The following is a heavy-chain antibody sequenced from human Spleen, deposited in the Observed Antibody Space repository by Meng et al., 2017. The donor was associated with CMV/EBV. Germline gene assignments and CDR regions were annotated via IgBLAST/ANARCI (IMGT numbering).Heavy chain of an antibody. CDR2: IDASGSDT. D-gene: IGHD6-25*01. Sequence: GESLKISCKISGFTCNDCGVGWARHGPGKGLEWVSTIDASGSDTHYADSVKGRFTISRDDSKSTVSLQMNSLRADDTAVYYCATEAGSFNPFDYWGQGTLVTVSS. CDR3: ATEAGSFNPFDY. CDR1: GFTCNDCG. V-gene: IGHV3-23*05. J-gene: IGHJ4*02.